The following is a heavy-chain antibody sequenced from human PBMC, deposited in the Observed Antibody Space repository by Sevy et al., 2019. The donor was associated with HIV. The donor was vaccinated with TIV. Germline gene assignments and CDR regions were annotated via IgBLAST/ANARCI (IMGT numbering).Heavy chain of an antibody. D-gene: IGHD2-2*01. Sequence: GGYLRLSCAASGFTFSNYAMSWVRQAPGKGLQWISSISRSGSSTDYADSVKGRFTISRDNSLNTLYLQMNSLRAEDTAVYYCAKVDVVVAVADYGLDVWGHGTTVTVSS. CDR1: GFTFSNYA. V-gene: IGHV3-23*01. J-gene: IGHJ6*02. CDR3: AKVDVVVAVADYGLDV. CDR2: ISRSGSST.